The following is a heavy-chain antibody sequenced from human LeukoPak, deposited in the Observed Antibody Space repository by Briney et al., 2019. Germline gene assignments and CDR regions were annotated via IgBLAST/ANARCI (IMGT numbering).Heavy chain of an antibody. J-gene: IGHJ4*02. CDR3: ARRRCSGNSCFFDY. CDR1: GASISSDY. Sequence: PSETLSLTCTVSGASISSDYWSWIRQPPGKGLEWIAYIFHSGSTNYSPSLKSRVTISVDTSKNQFSLKLSVVTAADTAVYYCARRRCSGNSCFFDYWGQGTLVTVSS. CDR2: IFHSGST. V-gene: IGHV4-59*01. D-gene: IGHD2-15*01.